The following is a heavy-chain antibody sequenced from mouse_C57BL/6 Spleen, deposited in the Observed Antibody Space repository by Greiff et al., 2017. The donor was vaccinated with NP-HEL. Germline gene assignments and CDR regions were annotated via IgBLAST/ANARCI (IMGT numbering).Heavy chain of an antibody. Sequence: QVQLKQPGAELVRPGSSVKLSCKASGYTFTSYWMHWVKQRPIQGLEWIGNIDPSDSETHYNQKFKDKATLTVDKSSSTAYMQLSSLTSEDSAVYYCARESGNGYDGLDYWGQGTSVTVSS. D-gene: IGHD2-2*01. CDR2: IDPSDSET. V-gene: IGHV1-52*01. CDR3: ARESGNGYDGLDY. J-gene: IGHJ4*01. CDR1: GYTFTSYW.